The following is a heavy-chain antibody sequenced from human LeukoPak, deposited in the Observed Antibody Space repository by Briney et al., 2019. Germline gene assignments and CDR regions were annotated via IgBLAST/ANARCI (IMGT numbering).Heavy chain of an antibody. V-gene: IGHV1-2*02. J-gene: IGHJ5*02. CDR1: GYTFTGYY. CDR3: ARGYCSSTSCYVVSYNWFDP. Sequence: ASVKVSCKASGYTFTGYYIHWVRQAPGQGLEWMGWINPDSGGTNYAQKFQGRVTMTRGTSISTAYMELSRLRSDDTAVYYCARGYCSSTSCYVVSYNWFDPWGQGTLVTVSS. CDR2: INPDSGGT. D-gene: IGHD2-2*01.